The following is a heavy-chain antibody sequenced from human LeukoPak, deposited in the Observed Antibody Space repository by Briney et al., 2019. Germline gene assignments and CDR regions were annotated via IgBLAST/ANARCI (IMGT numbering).Heavy chain of an antibody. V-gene: IGHV1-69*01. CDR1: GGTFSSYA. Sequence: SVKVSCKASGGTFSSYAISWVRQAPGQGLEWMGGIIPIVGTANYAQKFQGRVTITADESTSTAYMELSSLRSEDTAVYYCARGALYGSSGYPNVGYYYYGMDVWGQGTTVTVSS. D-gene: IGHD3-22*01. CDR3: ARGALYGSSGYPNVGYYYYGMDV. J-gene: IGHJ6*02. CDR2: IIPIVGTA.